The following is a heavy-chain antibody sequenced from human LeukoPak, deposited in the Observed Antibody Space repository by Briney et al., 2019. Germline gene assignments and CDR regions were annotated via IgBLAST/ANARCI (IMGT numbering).Heavy chain of an antibody. Sequence: SETLSLTCAVSSGSINSSNWWSWVRQPPGKGLEWIGEIYPSGSTNYNPSLKSRVTMSVDESKNEFSLKLTSVTAADTAMYYCARVSRGNSVGGDYWGQGTLVTVSS. J-gene: IGHJ4*02. CDR2: IYPSGST. CDR3: ARVSRGNSVGGDY. V-gene: IGHV4-4*02. D-gene: IGHD4-23*01. CDR1: SGSINSSNW.